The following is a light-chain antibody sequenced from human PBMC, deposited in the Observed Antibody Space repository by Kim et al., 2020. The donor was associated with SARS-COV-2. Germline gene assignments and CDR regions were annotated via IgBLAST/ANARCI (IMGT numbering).Light chain of an antibody. CDR2: DVS. J-gene: IGLJ1*01. CDR3: SSYTSSSPYV. CDR1: SSDVGGYNY. V-gene: IGLV2-14*01. Sequence: QSALTQPASVSGSPGQSITISCTGTSSDVGGYNYVSWYQQHPGIAPKLMIYDVSKRPSGVSNRFSGSKSGNTASLTISGLQAEDEADYYCSSYTSSSPYVFGTGTKVTVL.